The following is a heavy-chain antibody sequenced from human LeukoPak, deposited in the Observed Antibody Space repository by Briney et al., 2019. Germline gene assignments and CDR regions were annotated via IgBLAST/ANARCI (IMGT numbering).Heavy chain of an antibody. Sequence: SETLSLTCTVSGGSISNYYWSWIRQPAGKGLEWIGRIFASGSTKYNPSLKSRVTMSVETSKKQFSLKLSSVTAADTAVYYCAREGSAFDIWGQGTMVTVSS. CDR1: GGSISNYY. CDR2: IFASGST. J-gene: IGHJ3*02. V-gene: IGHV4-4*07. CDR3: AREGSAFDI.